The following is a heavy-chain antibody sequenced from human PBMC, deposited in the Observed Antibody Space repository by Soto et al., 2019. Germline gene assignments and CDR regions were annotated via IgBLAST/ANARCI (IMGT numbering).Heavy chain of an antibody. CDR3: ARDEYCSSTSCYGWDYYMDV. V-gene: IGHV3-11*01. CDR2: ISSSGSTI. CDR1: GFTFSDYY. D-gene: IGHD2-2*01. Sequence: QVQLVESGEGLVKPGGSLRLSCAASGFTFSDYYMSWIRQAPGKGLEWVSYISSSGSTIYYADSVKGRFTISRDNAKNSLYLQMNSLRAEDTAVYYCARDEYCSSTSCYGWDYYMDVWGKGTTVTVSS. J-gene: IGHJ6*03.